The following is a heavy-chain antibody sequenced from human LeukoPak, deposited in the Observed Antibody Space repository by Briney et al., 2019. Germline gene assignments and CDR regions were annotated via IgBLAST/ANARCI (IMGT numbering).Heavy chain of an antibody. V-gene: IGHV3-23*01. J-gene: IGHJ4*02. CDR3: AKRYSNNWYYFDY. CDR1: GFTFSSYA. CDR2: ISGSGGST. Sequence: PGGSLRLSCAASGFTFSSYASSWVRQAPGKGLEWVSSISGSGGSTYYADSVKGRFTISRDNSKNTLYMQMNSLRAEDTAVYYCAKRYSNNWYYFDYWGQGTLVTVSS. D-gene: IGHD6-13*01.